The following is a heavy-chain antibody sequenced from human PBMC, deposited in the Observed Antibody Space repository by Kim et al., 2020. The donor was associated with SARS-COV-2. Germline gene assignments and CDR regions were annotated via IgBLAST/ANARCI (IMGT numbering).Heavy chain of an antibody. J-gene: IGHJ3*02. CDR3: ARDADPGARVYDYIWGSYRQDAFDI. Sequence: SETLSLTCTVSGGYISSGDYYWSWIRQPPGKGLEWIGYIYYSGSTYYNPSLKSRVTISVDTSKNQFSLKLSSVTAADTAVYYCARDADPGARVYDYIWGSYRQDAFDIWGQGTMVTVSS. D-gene: IGHD3-16*02. V-gene: IGHV4-30-4*01. CDR1: GGYISSGDYY. CDR2: IYYSGST.